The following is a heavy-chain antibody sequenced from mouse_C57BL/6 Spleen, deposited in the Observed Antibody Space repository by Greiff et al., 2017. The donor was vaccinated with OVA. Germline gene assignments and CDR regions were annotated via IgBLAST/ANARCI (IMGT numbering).Heavy chain of an antibody. CDR2: INPSSGST. D-gene: IGHD2-3*01. V-gene: IGHV1-7*01. Sequence: QVQLQQSGAELAKPGASVKLSCKASGYTFTSYWMHWVKQRPGQGLEWIGYINPSSGSTKYNQKFKDKATLTVDKSSSTAYMQLSSLTYEDSAVYYCARGDGYYPYAMDYWGQGTSVTVSA. J-gene: IGHJ4*01. CDR3: ARGDGYYPYAMDY. CDR1: GYTFTSYW.